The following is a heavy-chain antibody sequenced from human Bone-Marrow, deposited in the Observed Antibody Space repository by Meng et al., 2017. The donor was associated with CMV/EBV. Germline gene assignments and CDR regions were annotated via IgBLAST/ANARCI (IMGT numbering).Heavy chain of an antibody. CDR1: GGSISSYY. Sequence: SETLSLTCTVSGGSISSYYWSWIRQPPGKGLEWIGYIYYSGSTNYIPSLKSRVTISVDTSKNQFSLKLSSVTAADTAVYYCARAPYSSSWGVWGQGTTVTVSS. CDR3: ARAPYSSSWGV. CDR2: IYYSGST. V-gene: IGHV4-59*01. J-gene: IGHJ6*02. D-gene: IGHD6-13*01.